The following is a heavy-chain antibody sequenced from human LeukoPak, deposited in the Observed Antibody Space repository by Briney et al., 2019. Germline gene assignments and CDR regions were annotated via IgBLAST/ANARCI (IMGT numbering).Heavy chain of an antibody. Sequence: SETLSLTCTVSGGSISSHYWSWIRQPPGKGLEWIGYIYYSGSTNYNPSLKSRVTISVDTSKNQFSLKLSSVTAADTAVYYCARHQTYGSGSYYHYYYMDVWGKGTTVTVSS. V-gene: IGHV4-59*11. CDR3: ARHQTYGSGSYYHYYYMDV. J-gene: IGHJ6*03. CDR1: GGSISSHY. CDR2: IYYSGST. D-gene: IGHD3-10*01.